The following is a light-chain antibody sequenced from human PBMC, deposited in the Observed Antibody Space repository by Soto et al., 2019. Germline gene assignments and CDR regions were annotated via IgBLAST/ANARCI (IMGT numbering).Light chain of an antibody. CDR2: KAS. CDR1: QSISSW. CDR3: QQYNSYSSWT. Sequence: DIQMTQSPSTLSASVGDRVTITCRASQSISSWLAWYQQKPGKAPKLLICKASSLESGVPSRFSGSGSGTEFTLTISSLQPDDFANYYCQQYNSYSSWTFGQGTKVEIK. J-gene: IGKJ1*01. V-gene: IGKV1-5*03.